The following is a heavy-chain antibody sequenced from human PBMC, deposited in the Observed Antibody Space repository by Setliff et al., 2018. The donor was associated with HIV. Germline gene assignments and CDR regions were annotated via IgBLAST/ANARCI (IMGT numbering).Heavy chain of an antibody. CDR3: AAGIAAAGDY. J-gene: IGHJ4*02. D-gene: IGHD6-13*01. V-gene: IGHV3-21*01. Sequence: GGSLRLSCAAYGFTFSSYSMNWVRQAPGKGLEWVSSISSSSGYIYYADSVKGRFTISRDDAKNSLYLQMNSLRAEDTAVYYCAAGIAAAGDYWGQGTLVTVSS. CDR2: ISSSSGYI. CDR1: GFTFSSYS.